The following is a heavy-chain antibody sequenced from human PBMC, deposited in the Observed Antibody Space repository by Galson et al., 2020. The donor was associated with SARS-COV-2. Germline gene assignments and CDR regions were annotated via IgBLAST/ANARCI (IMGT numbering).Heavy chain of an antibody. Sequence: ETSETLSLTCIVSGASIRSYYWNWIRQSPGKGLEWIGYIYHSGTSDYNPSLKSRVTISLDTSKNQFSLKLTSVTAADTAVYYCASQSEGFDYWGQGTRVTVSS. V-gene: IGHV4-59*08. CDR3: ASQSEGFDY. CDR2: IYHSGTS. J-gene: IGHJ4*02. CDR1: GASIRSYY.